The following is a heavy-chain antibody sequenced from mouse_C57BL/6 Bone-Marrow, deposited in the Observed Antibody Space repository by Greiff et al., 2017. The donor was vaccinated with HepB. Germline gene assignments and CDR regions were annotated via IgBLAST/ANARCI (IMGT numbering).Heavy chain of an antibody. D-gene: IGHD1-1*01. CDR3: ARPHYYGSSLYYAMDY. CDR1: GFNIKNTY. CDR2: IDPANSNT. J-gene: IGHJ4*01. V-gene: IGHV14-3*01. Sequence: VQLQQSVAELVRPGASVKLSCTASGFNIKNTYMHWVKQRPEQGLEWIGRIDPANSNTKYAPKFQGKATITADTSSNTAYLQLSSLTSEDTAIYYCARPHYYGSSLYYAMDYWGQGTSVTVSS.